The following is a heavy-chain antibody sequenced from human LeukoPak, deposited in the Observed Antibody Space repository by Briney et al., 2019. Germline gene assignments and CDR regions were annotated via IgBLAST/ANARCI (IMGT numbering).Heavy chain of an antibody. CDR2: ISGSGGST. CDR1: GITFSSYA. D-gene: IGHD6-13*01. CDR3: ARTPSGSWYGNWFDP. Sequence: GGSLRLSCAASGITFSSYAMSWVRQAPGKGLEWVSAISGSGGSTYYADSVKGRFTISRDNSKNTLYLQMNSLRAEDTAVYCCARTPSGSWYGNWFDPWGQGTLVTVSS. V-gene: IGHV3-23*01. J-gene: IGHJ5*02.